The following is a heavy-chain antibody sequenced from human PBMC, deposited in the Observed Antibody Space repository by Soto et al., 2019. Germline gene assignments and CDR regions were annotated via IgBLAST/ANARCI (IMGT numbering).Heavy chain of an antibody. Sequence: PSETLSLTCTVSGDSIGSSTYYWGWIRQPPGKGLEWIGSMFYGGNTYYNPSLKSRVSMSIDTSKNQFSLKLNSVTAADTAVYYCVSPEGYYDSSGYTLDYWGQGALVTVSS. CDR1: GDSIGSSTYY. CDR3: VSPEGYYDSSGYTLDY. CDR2: MFYGGNT. D-gene: IGHD3-22*01. J-gene: IGHJ4*02. V-gene: IGHV4-39*01.